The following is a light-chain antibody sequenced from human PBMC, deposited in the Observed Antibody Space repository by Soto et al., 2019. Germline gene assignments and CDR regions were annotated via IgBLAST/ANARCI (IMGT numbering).Light chain of an antibody. CDR2: GAS. J-gene: IGKJ1*01. CDR3: QQNNSSLRT. V-gene: IGKV3-15*01. Sequence: EVVITQSLATLSVYTGEGATLSCRASQSVSSTLAWYQQKPGQAPRPLIYGASTRASGIPARFSGSGSGTEFTLIISSLQSDDSAAYYCQQNNSSLRTFGQGTKVDIK. CDR1: QSVSST.